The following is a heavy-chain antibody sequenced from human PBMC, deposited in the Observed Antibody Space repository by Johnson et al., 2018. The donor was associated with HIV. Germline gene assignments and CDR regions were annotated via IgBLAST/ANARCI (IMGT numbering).Heavy chain of an antibody. CDR2: ISSDGNDK. Sequence: QVQLVESGGGVVQPGRSLRLSCVVSGFTFSTYPMHWVRQAPGKGLEWVAIISSDGNDKYYADSVKGRITISRDNSNNTLYLQMNSLRAEDTAVYYCARELEFGDLRKNDAFDIWGQGTMVTVSS. V-gene: IGHV3-30*04. CDR1: GFTFSTYP. D-gene: IGHD4-17*01. J-gene: IGHJ3*02. CDR3: ARELEFGDLRKNDAFDI.